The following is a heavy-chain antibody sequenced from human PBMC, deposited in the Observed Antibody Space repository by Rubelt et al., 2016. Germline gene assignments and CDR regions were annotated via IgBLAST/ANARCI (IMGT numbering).Heavy chain of an antibody. CDR3: ARERGTGSRTSLGY. CDR2: INGDGTIT. D-gene: IGHD2-8*02. CDR1: GFTFSSYW. Sequence: EVQLVESGGGLVQPGGSLRLSCAASGFTFSSYWMFWVRQVPGKGLMWVSRINGDGTITTYADSVTGRFTISRDNATKTGYLERVRLGAEDTAVYYCARERGTGSRTSLGYWGQGTLVTVSS. J-gene: IGHJ4*02. V-gene: IGHV3-74*01.